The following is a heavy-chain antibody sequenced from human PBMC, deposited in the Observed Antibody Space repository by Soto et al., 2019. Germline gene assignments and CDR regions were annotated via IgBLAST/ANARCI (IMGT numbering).Heavy chain of an antibody. V-gene: IGHV5-10-1*01. CDR2: INPSDSYT. D-gene: IGHD6-13*01. Sequence: PWESLKVSCKASGYSFSTYWIGWVRQMPGKGLEWMGRINPSDSYTNYSPSFQGHVTISADKSITTAYLQWSSLEAPDTAIYYCASRTSSIAPLFWGQGTLVPVSS. CDR3: ASRTSSIAPLF. CDR1: GYSFSTYW. J-gene: IGHJ4*02.